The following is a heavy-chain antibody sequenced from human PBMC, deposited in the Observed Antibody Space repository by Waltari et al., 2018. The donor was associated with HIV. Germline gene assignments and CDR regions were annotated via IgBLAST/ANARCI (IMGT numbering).Heavy chain of an antibody. D-gene: IGHD4-17*01. CDR1: GFSFRSHS. J-gene: IGHJ4*02. V-gene: IGHV3-21*01. CDR2: IDRSGAAK. Sequence: EVQLVESGGGLVKPGGSLRLSCAASGFSFRSHSMNWVRQSPWKGLEWISSIDRSGAAKYYIDSIRGRFTISRDNAKNSLYLQMDRLRAEDTAVYYCARDPSATMTTWSYYFDYWGQGTLVTVSS. CDR3: ARDPSATMTTWSYYFDY.